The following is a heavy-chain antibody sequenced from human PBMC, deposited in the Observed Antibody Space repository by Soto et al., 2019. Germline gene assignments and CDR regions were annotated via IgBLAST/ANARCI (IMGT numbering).Heavy chain of an antibody. CDR1: GFTFDDYA. CDR2: ISWNSGSI. CDR3: AKDLWFDP. V-gene: IGHV3-9*01. Sequence: GGSLRLSCAASGFTFDDYAMHWVRQAPGKGLEWVSGISWNSGSIGYADSVKGRFTISRDNAKNSLYLQMNSLRAEDTALYYCAKDLWFDPWGQGTLVTVSS. J-gene: IGHJ5*02.